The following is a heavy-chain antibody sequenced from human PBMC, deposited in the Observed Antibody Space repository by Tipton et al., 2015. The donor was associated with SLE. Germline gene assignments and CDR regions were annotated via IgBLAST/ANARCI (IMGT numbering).Heavy chain of an antibody. J-gene: IGHJ6*03. D-gene: IGHD6-13*01. Sequence: LRLSCAASGFTFSSYWMSWIRQPPGKGLEWIGEINHSGSTNYNPSLKSRVTISVDTSKNQFSLKLSSVTAADTAVYYCARGRVAAVYYYYYYYMDVWGKGTTVTVSS. V-gene: IGHV4-34*01. CDR1: GFTFSSYW. CDR2: INHSGST. CDR3: ARGRVAAVYYYYYYYMDV.